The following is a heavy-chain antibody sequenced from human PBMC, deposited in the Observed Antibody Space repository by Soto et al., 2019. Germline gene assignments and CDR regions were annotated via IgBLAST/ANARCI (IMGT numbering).Heavy chain of an antibody. D-gene: IGHD1-26*01. Sequence: QVQLVQSGAEVKKPGSSVKVSCKASGGTFSSYAISWVRQAPGQGLEWKGGIIPIFGTANYAQKFQGRVTITADESTSPAYIELSSLRSEDTGVYYCARSGGSYRYLESDYGGQGSLVTVSS. V-gene: IGHV1-69*01. J-gene: IGHJ4*02. CDR1: GGTFSSYA. CDR2: IIPIFGTA. CDR3: ARSGGSYRYLESDY.